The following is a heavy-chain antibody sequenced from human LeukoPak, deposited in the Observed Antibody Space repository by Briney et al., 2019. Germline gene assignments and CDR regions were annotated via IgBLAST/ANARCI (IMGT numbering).Heavy chain of an antibody. J-gene: IGHJ4*02. Sequence: PSETLSLTCTVSGGSISSGSYYWSWIRQPAGKGLEWIGRIYTSGSTNYNPSLKSRVTISVDKSKNQFSLKLSSVTAADTAVYYCARADFWSGYPIDYWGQGTLVTVSS. CDR2: IYTSGST. D-gene: IGHD3-3*01. CDR1: GGSISSGSYY. V-gene: IGHV4-61*02. CDR3: ARADFWSGYPIDY.